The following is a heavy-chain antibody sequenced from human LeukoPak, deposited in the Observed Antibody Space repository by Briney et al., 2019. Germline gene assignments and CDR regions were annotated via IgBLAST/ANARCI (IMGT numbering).Heavy chain of an antibody. CDR1: GGTFSSYA. CDR3: AKPLGRRDSSSWYRGPHDAFDI. CDR2: IIPIFGTA. Sequence: ASVKVSCKASGGTFSSYAISWVRQAPGQGLEWMGGIIPIFGTANYAQKFQGRVTITTDESTSTAYIELSSLRSEDTAVYYCAKPLGRRDSSSWYRGPHDAFDIWGQGTMVTVSS. J-gene: IGHJ3*02. V-gene: IGHV1-69*05. D-gene: IGHD6-13*01.